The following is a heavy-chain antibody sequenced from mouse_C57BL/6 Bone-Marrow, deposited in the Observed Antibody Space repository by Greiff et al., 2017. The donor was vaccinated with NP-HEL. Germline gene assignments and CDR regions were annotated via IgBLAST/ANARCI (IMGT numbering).Heavy chain of an antibody. D-gene: IGHD2-4*01. Sequence: QVQLQQSGPELVKPGASVKISCKASGYAFSSSWMNWVKQRPGKGLEWIGRIYPGDGATNYNGKFKGKATLTADKSSSTAYMQLSSLTSEDSSVYFCASLYYDYDSRFAYWGQGTLVTVSA. J-gene: IGHJ3*01. CDR2: IYPGDGAT. CDR1: GYAFSSSW. V-gene: IGHV1-82*01. CDR3: ASLYYDYDSRFAY.